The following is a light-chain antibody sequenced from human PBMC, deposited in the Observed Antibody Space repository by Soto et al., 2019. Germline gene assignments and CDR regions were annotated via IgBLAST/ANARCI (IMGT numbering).Light chain of an antibody. CDR2: GAS. Sequence: IVMTQSPATLSVSPGERATLSCRASQSVRSNLAWYRQKPGQAPRLLIYGASTRATGIPVRFSGSGSGTDFTLTISSLQSEDLAVYYCQQYNNWPSFTFGPGTKVDI. CDR1: QSVRSN. V-gene: IGKV3-15*01. J-gene: IGKJ3*01. CDR3: QQYNNWPSFT.